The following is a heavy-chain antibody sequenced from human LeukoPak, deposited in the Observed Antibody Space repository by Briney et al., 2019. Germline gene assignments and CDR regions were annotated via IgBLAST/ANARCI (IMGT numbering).Heavy chain of an antibody. Sequence: ETLSLTCTVSGGSISSSSYYWGWIRQPPGKGLEWVANIKQDGSEKYYVDSVKGRFTISRDNAKNSLYLQMNSLRAEDTAVYYCARANGDYWVVRVDYFDYWGQGTLVTVSS. CDR1: GGSISSSSYY. V-gene: IGHV3-7*01. D-gene: IGHD4-17*01. CDR3: ARANGDYWVVRVDYFDY. CDR2: IKQDGSEK. J-gene: IGHJ4*02.